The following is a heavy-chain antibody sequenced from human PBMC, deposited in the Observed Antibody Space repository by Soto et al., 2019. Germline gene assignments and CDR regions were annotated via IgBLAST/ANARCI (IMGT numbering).Heavy chain of an antibody. V-gene: IGHV6-1*01. CDR3: AGVTSFRGLEV. D-gene: IGHD3-16*02. CDR1: VDSVSSDSGD. Sequence: SPSLSLTCAISVDSVSSDSGDWIWIRQSTTRGLEWLRRAYYRSKWNNDYAVSGKSRMAINPSTSKNQYHLQIDSGLPEDTAVYHCAGVTSFRGLEVWGRGTPVTVST. J-gene: IGHJ6*04. CDR2: AYYRSKWNN.